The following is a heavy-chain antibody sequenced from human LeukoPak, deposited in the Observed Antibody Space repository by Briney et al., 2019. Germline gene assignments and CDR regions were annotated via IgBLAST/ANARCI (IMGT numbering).Heavy chain of an antibody. CDR2: ISASGGGT. D-gene: IGHD2-8*01. Sequence: GGSLRLSCAASGFTFTTYPMSWVRQAPGKGLEWVSVISASGGGTYYADSVKGRFTISRDNSRSTVFLQISSLRAEDTAVYYCAKAPHCPNDVCRYFDYWGQGILVTVSS. J-gene: IGHJ4*02. CDR1: GFTFTTYP. V-gene: IGHV3-23*01. CDR3: AKAPHCPNDVCRYFDY.